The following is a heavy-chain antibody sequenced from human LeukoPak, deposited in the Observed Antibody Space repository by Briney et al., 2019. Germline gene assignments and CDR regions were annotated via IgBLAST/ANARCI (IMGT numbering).Heavy chain of an antibody. CDR1: GFSFSTYG. J-gene: IGHJ5*02. CDR2: ISSSTTTI. D-gene: IGHD3-10*01. Sequence: GSLETSCAASGFSFSTYGMDWVRQAPGKGLEWISYISSSTTTIYYADSVKGRFTISRDNAKNSLYLQMNSLRDEDTAVYYCARKRRGWFDPWGEGTRDPLSS. CDR3: ARKRRGWFDP. V-gene: IGHV3-48*02.